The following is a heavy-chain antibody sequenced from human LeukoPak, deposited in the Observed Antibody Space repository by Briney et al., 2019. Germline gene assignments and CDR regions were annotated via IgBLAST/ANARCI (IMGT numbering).Heavy chain of an antibody. CDR3: ALRRYCSGGSCYSGTY. J-gene: IGHJ4*02. V-gene: IGHV1-69*01. Sequence: SVKVSCKASGGTFSTYAISGVRQAPGQGLEWMGGIIPIFGTANYAQKFQGRVTITADESTSTAYTELSSLRSEDTALYYCALRRYCSGGSCYSGTYWGQGTLVTVSS. CDR1: GGTFSTYA. D-gene: IGHD2-15*01. CDR2: IIPIFGTA.